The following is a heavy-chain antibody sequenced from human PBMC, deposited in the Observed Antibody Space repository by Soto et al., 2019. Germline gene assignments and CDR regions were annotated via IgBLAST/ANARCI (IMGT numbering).Heavy chain of an antibody. CDR3: ARGADDIVVVPAADSDY. J-gene: IGHJ4*02. CDR1: GFTFSSYS. V-gene: IGHV3-21*01. D-gene: IGHD2-2*01. Sequence: EVQLVESGGGLVKPGGSLRLSCAASGFTFSSYSMNWVRQAPGKGLEWVSSISSSSSYIYYADSVKGRFTISRDDAKNSLYLQMNSLRAEDTAVYYCARGADDIVVVPAADSDYWGQGTLVTVSS. CDR2: ISSSSSYI.